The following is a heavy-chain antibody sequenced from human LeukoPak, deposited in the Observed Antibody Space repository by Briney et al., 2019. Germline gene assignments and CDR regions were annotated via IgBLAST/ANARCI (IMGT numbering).Heavy chain of an antibody. Sequence: SVKVSCKASGGTFSSYAISWVRQAPGQGLEWMGGIIPIFGTANYAQEFQGRVTITADKSTSTAYMELSSLRSEDTAVYYCARVAMRYSRYNWFDPWGQGTLVTVSS. CDR1: GGTFSSYA. J-gene: IGHJ5*02. D-gene: IGHD2-2*01. CDR2: IIPIFGTA. CDR3: ARVAMRYSRYNWFDP. V-gene: IGHV1-69*06.